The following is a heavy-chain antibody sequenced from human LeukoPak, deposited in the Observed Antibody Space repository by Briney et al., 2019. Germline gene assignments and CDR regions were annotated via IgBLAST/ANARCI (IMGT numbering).Heavy chain of an antibody. CDR1: GFTFSTYY. D-gene: IGHD5-24*01. V-gene: IGHV3-64D*06. J-gene: IGHJ4*02. CDR2: ISSNGGST. CDR3: VKGGDFEY. Sequence: PGGSLRLSCSTSGFTFSTYYMHWVRQAPGQGLEYVSAISSNGGSTYYADSVKGRFTISRDNSKDTLYLQMNTIRGEDTAVYYCVKGGDFEYRGQGTLVIVSS.